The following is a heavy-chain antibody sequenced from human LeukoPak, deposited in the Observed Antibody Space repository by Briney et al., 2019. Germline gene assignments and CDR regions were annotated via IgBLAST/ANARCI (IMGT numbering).Heavy chain of an antibody. D-gene: IGHD6-13*01. V-gene: IGHV3-23*01. CDR2: VGGSDGST. J-gene: IGHJ4*02. CDR3: AKVGGGRIAAAGSHY. CDR1: GFTFSGYA. Sequence: GGSLRLSCAAPGFTFSGYAMTWVRQAPGKGLEWVSGVGGSDGSTFCADSVKGRFTISRDNSKNTLNLQMNSLRVEDTAVYYCAKVGGGRIAAAGSHYWGQGTLVTVSS.